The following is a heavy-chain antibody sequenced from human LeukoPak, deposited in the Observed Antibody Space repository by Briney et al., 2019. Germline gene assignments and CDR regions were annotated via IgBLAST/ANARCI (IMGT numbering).Heavy chain of an antibody. D-gene: IGHD3-10*01. CDR1: GGSISSYY. CDR2: IYDSGTT. Sequence: PSETLSLTCTVSGGSISSYYWSWIRQPPGKGLEWIRYIYDSGTTNYNPSLKSRVTVSVDTSKNQFSLKLSSVTAADTAVYYCARDPGGYFFDYWGQGTLVTVSS. CDR3: ARDPGGYFFDY. J-gene: IGHJ4*02. V-gene: IGHV4-59*01.